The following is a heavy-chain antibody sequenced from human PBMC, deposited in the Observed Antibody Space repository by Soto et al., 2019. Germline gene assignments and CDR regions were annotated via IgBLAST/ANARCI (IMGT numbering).Heavy chain of an antibody. J-gene: IGHJ6*02. CDR2: ISGSGGST. D-gene: IGHD2-2*01. CDR1: GFTFSSYA. CDR3: AKDAHCSSTSRYLSPKIYYYYYYGMDV. V-gene: IGHV3-23*01. Sequence: PGGSLRLSCAASGFTFSSYAMSWVRQAPGKGLEWVSAISGSGGSTYYADSVKGRFTISRDNSKNTLYLQMNSLRAEDTAVYYCAKDAHCSSTSRYLSPKIYYYYYYGMDVWGQGTTVTVSS.